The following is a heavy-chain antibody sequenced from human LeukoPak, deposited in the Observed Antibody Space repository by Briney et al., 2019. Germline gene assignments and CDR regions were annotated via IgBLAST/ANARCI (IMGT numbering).Heavy chain of an antibody. J-gene: IGHJ4*02. V-gene: IGHV4-30-4*01. CDR1: GGSISSGDYY. CDR2: IYYSGST. CDR3: ARGWVNYSTFDY. D-gene: IGHD2-15*01. Sequence: SETLSLTCTVSGGSISSGDYYWSWIRQPPGKGLEWIGYIYYSGSTYYNPSLESRVTISVDTSKNQFSLKLSSVTAADTAVYYCARGWVNYSTFDYWGQGTLVTVSS.